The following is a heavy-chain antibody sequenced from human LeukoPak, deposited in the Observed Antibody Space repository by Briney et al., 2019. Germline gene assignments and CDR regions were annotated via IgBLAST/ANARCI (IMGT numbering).Heavy chain of an antibody. D-gene: IGHD3-22*01. V-gene: IGHV4-39*01. CDR3: ARHGSSGYHFDY. CDR2: IYYSENT. J-gene: IGHJ4*02. CDR1: GGSISSSSYY. Sequence: PSETLSLTCTVSGGSISSSSYYWGWIRQPPGKGLEWIGSIYYSENTYYNPSLKSRVTISVDTSKNQFSLKLSSVTAADTAVYYCARHGSSGYHFDYWGPGTLVTVSS.